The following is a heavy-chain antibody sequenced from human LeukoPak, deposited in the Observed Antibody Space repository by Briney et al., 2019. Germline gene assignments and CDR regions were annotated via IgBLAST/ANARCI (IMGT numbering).Heavy chain of an antibody. J-gene: IGHJ4*02. D-gene: IGHD2-2*01. Sequence: SGSLSLTWAVSVGSISSNNWWGWVSQPPGKGLEWTGEIYHSGSPNYNPSLKSRVTISVDKSRNHFSLNLSSVTAADTAVYYCARVNINTWHSCDYWGQGTLVTVSS. V-gene: IGHV4-4*02. CDR1: VGSISSNNW. CDR2: IYHSGSP. CDR3: ARVNINTWHSCDY.